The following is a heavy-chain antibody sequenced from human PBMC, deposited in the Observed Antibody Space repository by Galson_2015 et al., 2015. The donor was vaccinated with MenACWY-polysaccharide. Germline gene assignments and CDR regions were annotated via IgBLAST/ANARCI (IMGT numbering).Heavy chain of an antibody. CDR3: AHSFRRIAATGTRLAWFDP. CDR1: GFSLTTSGEA. D-gene: IGHD6-13*01. CDR2: IYWDDNK. Sequence: PALVKPTQPLTLTCTFSGFSLTTSGEAVGWVRQSPGEALEWLALIYWDDNKRYNPSLSSRLTITKDSSKNQVVLTVTNMDPVDTAMYYCAHSFRRIAATGTRLAWFDPWGQGVLVTVSS. J-gene: IGHJ5*02. V-gene: IGHV2-5*02.